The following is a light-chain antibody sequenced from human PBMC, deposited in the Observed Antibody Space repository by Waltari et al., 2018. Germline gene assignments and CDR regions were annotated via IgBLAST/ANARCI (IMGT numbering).Light chain of an antibody. V-gene: IGLV2-11*01. CDR2: DVT. J-gene: IGLJ2*01. Sequence: QSALTQPRSVSGSPGQSVTISCTGTSNDVGGYHYVSWYQHHPGEVPKLMIYDVTQRPSGVPDPFSGSKSGNTASLTISGLQADDEADYSCSSYGGTYFVFGGGTRLTVL. CDR3: SSYGGTYFV. CDR1: SNDVGGYHY.